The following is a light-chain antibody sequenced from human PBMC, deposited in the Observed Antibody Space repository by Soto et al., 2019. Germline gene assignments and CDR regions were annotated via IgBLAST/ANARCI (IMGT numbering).Light chain of an antibody. CDR3: SSYTSSNTLL. V-gene: IGLV2-14*01. J-gene: IGLJ2*01. CDR2: HVT. Sequence: QSALTQPASVSGSPGQSITISCTGTSSDVGGYNFVSWYQQHPGKAPKLMIYHVTNRPSGVSHRFSGSKSGNTASLTISGLQAEDEADYYCSSYTSSNTLLFGGGTTLTVL. CDR1: SSDVGGYNF.